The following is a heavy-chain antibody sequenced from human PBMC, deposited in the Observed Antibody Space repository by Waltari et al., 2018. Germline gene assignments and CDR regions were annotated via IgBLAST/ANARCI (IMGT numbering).Heavy chain of an antibody. Sequence: QLQLQESGPGLVKPSETLSLTCTVSGGSISSSSYYCGWIRQRPVKGLEWNGSIYYSGRTYYNTSLKSRVTISVDTSKNQFYLKLSAVIAADTAVYYCARHPAMTIMLWYFDLWGRGTLVTVSS. J-gene: IGHJ2*01. CDR3: ARHPAMTIMLWYFDL. CDR1: GGSISSSSYY. V-gene: IGHV4-39*01. D-gene: IGHD2-8*01. CDR2: IYYSGRT.